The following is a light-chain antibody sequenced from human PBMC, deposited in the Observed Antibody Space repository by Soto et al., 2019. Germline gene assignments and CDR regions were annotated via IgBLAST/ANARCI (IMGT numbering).Light chain of an antibody. V-gene: IGKV3-15*01. Sequence: IVMTQSPATLSVSPGERCTLSCRASQSISDNLAWYQQKPGPAPGLLIYGASTRATGIQARFSGSGSGTAFTLTIRSLQSEDLAVSYCQQYNKWLTFGGGTKVDI. CDR1: QSISDN. J-gene: IGKJ4*01. CDR2: GAS. CDR3: QQYNKWLT.